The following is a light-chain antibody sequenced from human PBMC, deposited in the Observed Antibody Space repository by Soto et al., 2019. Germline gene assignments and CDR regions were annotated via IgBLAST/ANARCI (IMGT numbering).Light chain of an antibody. Sequence: EIVLTQSPATLSLSPGERATLSCRASQCVSRYLAWYQQKPGQAPRLLIYHASNRATGIPARFSGSGSGTDFTLTISSLEPEDFAIYYCQHHSNWLWTFGQGTKVEIK. CDR1: QCVSRY. V-gene: IGKV3-11*01. CDR3: QHHSNWLWT. J-gene: IGKJ1*01. CDR2: HAS.